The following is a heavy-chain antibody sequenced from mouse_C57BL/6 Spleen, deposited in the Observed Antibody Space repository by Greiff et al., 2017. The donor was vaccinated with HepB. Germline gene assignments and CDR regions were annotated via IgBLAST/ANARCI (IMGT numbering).Heavy chain of an antibody. J-gene: IGHJ4*01. CDR3: ARQNTHTAQGGAMDY. CDR2: IWSDGST. CDR1: GFSLTSYG. D-gene: IGHD3-2*02. V-gene: IGHV2-6-1*01. Sequence: VKLMESGPGLVAPSQSLSITCTASGFSLTSYGVHWVRQPPGKGLEWLEEIWSDGSTTYNSALKSRLSISKDNSKSQVFLKMNSLQTDDTAMYYCARQNTHTAQGGAMDYWGQGASVTVSS.